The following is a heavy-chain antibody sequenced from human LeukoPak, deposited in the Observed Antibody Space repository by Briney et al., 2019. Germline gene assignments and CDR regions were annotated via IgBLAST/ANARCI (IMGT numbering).Heavy chain of an antibody. Sequence: KSGGSLRLSCAASGFTFSSYSMNWVRQAPGKGLEWVSSISSSSSHIYYADSVKGRFTISRDNAKNSLYLQMNSLRAEDTAVYYCARHCSGGSCYDYWGQGTLVTVSS. J-gene: IGHJ4*02. D-gene: IGHD2-15*01. CDR3: ARHCSGGSCYDY. CDR1: GFTFSSYS. CDR2: ISSSSSHI. V-gene: IGHV3-21*01.